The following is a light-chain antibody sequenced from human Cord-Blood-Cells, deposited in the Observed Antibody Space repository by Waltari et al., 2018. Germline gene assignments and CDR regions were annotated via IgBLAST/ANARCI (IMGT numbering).Light chain of an antibody. CDR3: SSYTSSSIWV. V-gene: IGLV2-14*01. CDR2: DVS. CDR1: SSDVGGYNS. J-gene: IGLJ3*02. Sequence: QSALTQPASVSGSPGQSITISCTGTSSDVGGYNSFSWYQQHPGKAPKLMIYDVSKRPSGVSNRFSGSKSGNTASLTISGLQAEDEADYYCSSYTSSSIWVFGGGTKLTVL.